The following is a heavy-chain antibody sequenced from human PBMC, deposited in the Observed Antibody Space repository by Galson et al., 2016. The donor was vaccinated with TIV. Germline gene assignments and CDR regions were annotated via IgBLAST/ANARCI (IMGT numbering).Heavy chain of an antibody. CDR3: ARNNYYDGISHAFDI. J-gene: IGHJ3*02. D-gene: IGHD3-22*01. CDR2: LYPGDSHA. V-gene: IGHV5-51*01. CDR1: GSSFTSYY. Sequence: QSGAEVKKPGESLKISCKGSGSSFTSYYIAWVRQMPGKGLEWMGILYPGDSHARYSPSFQGQVTISADKSIRTAYLQWNSLKASDTAIYYCARNNYYDGISHAFDIWGQGTMVTVSS.